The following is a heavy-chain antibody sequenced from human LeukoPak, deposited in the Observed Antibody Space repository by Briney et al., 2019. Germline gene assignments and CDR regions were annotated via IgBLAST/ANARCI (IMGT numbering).Heavy chain of an antibody. CDR2: IYYSGST. CDR3: ARTLGYFDL. Sequence: PSETLSLTCTVSGGSISSYYWSWIRQPPGKGLEWIGYIYYSGSTNYNPSLKSRVTISVDTSKNQFSLRLSSVTAADTAVYYCARTLGYFDLWGRGTLVTVSS. CDR1: GGSISSYY. V-gene: IGHV4-59*01. J-gene: IGHJ2*01.